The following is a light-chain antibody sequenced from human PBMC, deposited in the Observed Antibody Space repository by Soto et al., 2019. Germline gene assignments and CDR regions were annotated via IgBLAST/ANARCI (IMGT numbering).Light chain of an antibody. CDR2: AAS. V-gene: IGKV1-12*01. CDR3: QRANSFSWT. J-gene: IGKJ1*01. Sequence: DIPMTQSPSSVSASVGDRVTITCRASQGISSRLAWYQQKPGKAPKLLIYAASSLQRGVPSRFSGSGSGTDFTLTISSLQPEDFATDYCQRANSFSWTFGQGKKVEI. CDR1: QGISSR.